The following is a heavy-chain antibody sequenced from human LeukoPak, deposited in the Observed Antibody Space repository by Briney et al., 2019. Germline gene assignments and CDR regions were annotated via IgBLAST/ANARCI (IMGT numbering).Heavy chain of an antibody. D-gene: IGHD4-17*01. V-gene: IGHV3-23*01. J-gene: IGHJ6*03. CDR3: AKRRHDYGDYYYMDV. Sequence: PGGSLRLSCAASGFTFSNYGMSWVRQAPGKGLEWVSGINNSGFRTYYADSVKGRFTISRDNSKYTLYLLMNSLRAEDTAVYYCAKRRHDYGDYYYMDVWGKGTTVTVSS. CDR2: INNSGFRT. CDR1: GFTFSNYG.